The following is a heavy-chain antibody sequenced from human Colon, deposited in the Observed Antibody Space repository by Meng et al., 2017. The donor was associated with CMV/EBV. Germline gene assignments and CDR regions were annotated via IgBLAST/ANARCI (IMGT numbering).Heavy chain of an antibody. J-gene: IGHJ6*02. D-gene: IGHD3-22*01. CDR3: AKDRYDSSGFWEYYYYHGLDV. CDR2: IQQDGSLT. CDR1: GLSFSNFW. Sequence: GESLKISCAASGLSFSNFWMSWVRQTPGKGLEWVASIQQDGSLTYYVDSVKGRFTISRDNAKNSLYLEMNSLRAEDTGVYYCAKDRYDSSGFWEYYYYHGLDVWGQGTTVTVS. V-gene: IGHV3-7*03.